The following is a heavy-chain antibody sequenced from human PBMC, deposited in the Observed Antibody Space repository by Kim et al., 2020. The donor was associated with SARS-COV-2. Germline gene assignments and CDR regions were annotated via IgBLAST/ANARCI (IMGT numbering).Heavy chain of an antibody. CDR2: IKSNTDGGTT. CDR3: TTHATSKITMIDY. D-gene: IGHD3-22*01. Sequence: GGSLRLSCAASGFTFSNAWMSWVRQAPGKGLEWVGCIKSNTDGGTTDYAAPVKGRFTISRDDSKNPLYLQMNSLKTEGTAVYYCTTHATSKITMIDYWGQGTLVTVTS. J-gene: IGHJ4*02. CDR1: GFTFSNAW. V-gene: IGHV3-15*01.